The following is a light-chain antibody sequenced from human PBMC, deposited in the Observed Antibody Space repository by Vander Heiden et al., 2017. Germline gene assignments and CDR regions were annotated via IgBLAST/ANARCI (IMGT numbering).Light chain of an antibody. Sequence: DIVMTQSPESLAVSLGERATINCKSSQSVLYSSNNKNYLAWYQQKPGQPPKLLIYWASTRESGVPDRFSGSGSGTDFTLTISSLQAEDVAVYFCLQYANTPPSFGQWTKVEIK. V-gene: IGKV4-1*01. CDR2: WAS. CDR3: LQYANTPPS. J-gene: IGKJ1*01. CDR1: QSVLYSSNNKNY.